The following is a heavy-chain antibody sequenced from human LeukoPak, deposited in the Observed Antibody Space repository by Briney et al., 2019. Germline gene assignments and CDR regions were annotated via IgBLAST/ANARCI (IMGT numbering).Heavy chain of an antibody. CDR1: RFTFSSYW. CDR2: IKSKTDGGTT. V-gene: IGHV3-15*01. J-gene: IGHJ4*02. Sequence: GGSLRLSCAASRFTFSSYWMTWVRQAPGKGLEWVGRIKSKTDGGTTDYAAPVKGRFTISRDDSKNTLYLQMNSLKTEDTAVYYCSTTYYYDSSEGYWGQGTLVTVSS. D-gene: IGHD3-22*01. CDR3: STTYYYDSSEGY.